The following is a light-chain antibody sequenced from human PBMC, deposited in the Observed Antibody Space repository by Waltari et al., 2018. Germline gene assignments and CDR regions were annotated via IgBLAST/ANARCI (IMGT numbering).Light chain of an antibody. J-gene: IGLJ3*02. CDR2: EVS. CDR3: SSYTSSSTWV. V-gene: IGLV2-14*01. Sequence: QSALTQPASVSGSPGQSITISCTGTSSDVGGYNYVSCYQQHPGKAPKPMIYEVSNRPSGVCNRCSGSKSGNTASLTISGLQAEDEADYYCSSYTSSSTWVFGGGTKLTVL. CDR1: SSDVGGYNY.